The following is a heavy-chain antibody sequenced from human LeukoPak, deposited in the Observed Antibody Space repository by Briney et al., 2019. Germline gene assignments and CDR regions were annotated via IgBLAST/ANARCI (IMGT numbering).Heavy chain of an antibody. D-gene: IGHD6-19*01. J-gene: IGHJ4*02. V-gene: IGHV3-48*03. CDR2: ISSSGGTR. Sequence: GGSLRLSCAASGFAFSVYEMYWVRQAPGKGLEWVSYISSSGGTRYYADSVKGRFTTSRDNAKNSLYLQMNGLRAEDTAVYYCATLTVASSFDYWGQGTLVTVSS. CDR3: ATLTVASSFDY. CDR1: GFAFSVYE.